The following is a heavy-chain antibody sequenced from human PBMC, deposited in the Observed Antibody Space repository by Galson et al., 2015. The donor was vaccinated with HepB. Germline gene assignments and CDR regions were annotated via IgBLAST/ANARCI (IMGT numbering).Heavy chain of an antibody. V-gene: IGHV3-30*04. CDR3: ARDWAAVARNTGILGY. CDR2: ISYDGSNK. CDR1: GFTFSSYA. Sequence: SLRLSCAASGFTFSSYAMHWVRQAPGKGLEWVAVISYDGSNKYYADSVKGRFTISRDNSKNTLYLQMNSLRAEDTAVYYCARDWAAVARNTGILGYWGQGTLVTVSS. D-gene: IGHD6-19*01. J-gene: IGHJ4*02.